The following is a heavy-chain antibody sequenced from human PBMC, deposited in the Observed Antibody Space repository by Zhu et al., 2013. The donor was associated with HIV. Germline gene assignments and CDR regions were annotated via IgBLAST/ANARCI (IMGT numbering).Heavy chain of an antibody. CDR3: ARDHTISYAYDV. J-gene: IGHJ3*01. CDR1: GYTFTGFY. CDR2: INPNSSGT. V-gene: IGHV1-2*02. Sequence: QVQLVQSGAEVKKPGASVRVSCKASGYTFTGFYIHWVRQAPGQGLEWMGWINPNSSGTNFAQKFQGRVTLTRDTSTGTAYMDLSRLRPDDTAVYYCARDHTISYAYDVWGQGTRVSVS.